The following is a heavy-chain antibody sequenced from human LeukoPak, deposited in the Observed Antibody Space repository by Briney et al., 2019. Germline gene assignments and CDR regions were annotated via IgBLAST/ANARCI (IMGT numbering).Heavy chain of an antibody. CDR1: GFTVSSNY. J-gene: IGHJ4*02. D-gene: IGHD1-26*01. CDR3: ARESVGRTFDY. CDR2: IYSGGST. V-gene: IGHV3-66*02. Sequence: GGSLRLSCAASGFTVSSNYMSWVRQAPGKGQEWVSVIYSGGSTYYADSVKGRFTISRDNSKNTLYLQMNSLRAEDTAVYYCARESVGRTFDYWGQGTLVTVSS.